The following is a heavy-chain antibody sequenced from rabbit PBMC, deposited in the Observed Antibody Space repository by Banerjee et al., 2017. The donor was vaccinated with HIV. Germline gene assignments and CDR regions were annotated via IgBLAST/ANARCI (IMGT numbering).Heavy chain of an antibody. CDR1: GFSYSGGYG. CDR3: ARELMDPNSM. CDR2: IYTGHGNT. Sequence: QSLEESGGDLVKPGASLTLTCKASGFSYSGGYGMCWVRQAPGKGLEWIACIYTGHGNTYYASWAKGRFTISKTSSTTVTLQMTSLTAADTATYFCARELMDPNSMWGPGTLVTVS. J-gene: IGHJ4*01. V-gene: IGHV1S40*01. D-gene: IGHD1-1*01.